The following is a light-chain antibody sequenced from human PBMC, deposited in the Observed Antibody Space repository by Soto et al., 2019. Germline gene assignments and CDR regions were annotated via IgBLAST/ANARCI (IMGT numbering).Light chain of an antibody. V-gene: IGLV1-40*01. CDR2: GDN. CDR3: QSYDSSLSAWV. J-gene: IGLJ3*02. Sequence: QSVLTQPPSVSGAPGQRVTISCTGSSSNIGAGYNVHWYQQLPVTAPKLLIYGDNNRPSGVPDRFSGSKSGTSASLAITGLQAEDEADYYCQSYDSSLSAWVFGGGTKVTVL. CDR1: SSNIGAGYN.